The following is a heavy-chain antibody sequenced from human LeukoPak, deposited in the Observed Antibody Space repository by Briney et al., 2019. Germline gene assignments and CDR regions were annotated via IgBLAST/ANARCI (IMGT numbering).Heavy chain of an antibody. V-gene: IGHV3-23*01. CDR3: AKDLPYYYDSSGSGDAFDI. J-gene: IGHJ3*02. CDR2: ISGSGSST. D-gene: IGHD3-22*01. CDR1: GFIFGNYG. Sequence: GGSLRLSCAASGFIFGNYGMNWVRQAPGKGLDWVSSISGSGSSTYYAESVKGRVTISRDNSQNTLYLQMNSLRAEDTAIYYCAKDLPYYYDSSGSGDAFDIWGRGTMVTVST.